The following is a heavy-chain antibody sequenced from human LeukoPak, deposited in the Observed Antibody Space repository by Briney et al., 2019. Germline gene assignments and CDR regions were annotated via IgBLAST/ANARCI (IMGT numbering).Heavy chain of an antibody. CDR2: LHKDGSRD. J-gene: IGHJ4*02. V-gene: IGHV3-30*02. CDR1: GFAFRSLG. Sequence: GGSLRLSCAVSGFAFRSLGMHWVRQAPGKGLEWVAFLHKDGSRDYYADSVKGRFTISRDTSTNTLYLQMNSLRVEDTAVYYCARDPSGRSYGFVDYWGQGTLVTVSS. CDR3: ARDPSGRSYGFVDY. D-gene: IGHD5-18*01.